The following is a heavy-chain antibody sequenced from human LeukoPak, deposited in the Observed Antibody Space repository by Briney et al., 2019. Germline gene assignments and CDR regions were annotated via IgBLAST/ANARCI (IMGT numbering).Heavy chain of an antibody. V-gene: IGHV4-59*08. CDR3: ARRGIAAAGYDY. CDR2: IYYSGTT. D-gene: IGHD6-13*01. J-gene: IGHJ4*02. Sequence: SETLSLTCTVSGGSISSYYWSWIRQPPGKGLEWIGYIYYSGTTNYDPSLKSRVTILVDTSKNQFSLNLSSVTAADTAVYYCARRGIAAAGYDYWGQGTLVTVSS. CDR1: GGSISSYY.